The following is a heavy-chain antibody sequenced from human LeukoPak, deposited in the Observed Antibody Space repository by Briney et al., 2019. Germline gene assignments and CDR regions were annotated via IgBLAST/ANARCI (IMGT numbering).Heavy chain of an antibody. CDR3: ATGRPRLRYFDWLLY. CDR2: IIPIFGTA. Sequence: ASVKVSCKASGGTFSSYAISWVRQAPGQGLEWMGGIIPIFGTANYAQKFQGRVTITADESTSTAYMELSSLRSEDTAVYYCATGRPRLRYFDWLLYWGQGTLVTVSS. J-gene: IGHJ4*02. CDR1: GGTFSSYA. V-gene: IGHV1-69*13. D-gene: IGHD3-9*01.